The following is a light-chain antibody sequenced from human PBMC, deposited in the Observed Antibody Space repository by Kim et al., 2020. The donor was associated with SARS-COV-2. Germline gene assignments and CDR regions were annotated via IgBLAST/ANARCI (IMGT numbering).Light chain of an antibody. CDR2: DAS. J-gene: IGKJ4*01. V-gene: IGKV3-11*01. Sequence: EIVLTQSPATLSLSPGERATLSCRASQSVSSYLAWYQQKPGQAPRLLIYDASNRATGIPARFSGSGSGTDFTLTISSLETEDFAVYYCQQRSNWPLTFGGGTKREI. CDR3: QQRSNWPLT. CDR1: QSVSSY.